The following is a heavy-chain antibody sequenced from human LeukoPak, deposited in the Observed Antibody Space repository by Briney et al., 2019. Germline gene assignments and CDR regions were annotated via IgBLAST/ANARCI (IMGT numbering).Heavy chain of an antibody. D-gene: IGHD3-10*01. CDR1: GFTFSSYW. V-gene: IGHV3-7*03. J-gene: IGHJ3*02. CDR3: ARLRGLDAFDI. CDR2: IKQDGSEK. Sequence: SGGSLRLSCAASGFTFSSYWMSWVRQAPGEGLEWVANIKQDGSEKYYVDSVKGRFTISRDNAKNSLYLQMNSLRAEDTAVYYCARLRGLDAFDIWGQGTMVTVSS.